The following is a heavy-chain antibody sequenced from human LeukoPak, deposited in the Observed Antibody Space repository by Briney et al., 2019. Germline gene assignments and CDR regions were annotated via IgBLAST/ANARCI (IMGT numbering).Heavy chain of an antibody. CDR3: AREEYSSSWLYYFDY. CDR1: GFTFSSYS. Sequence: GGSLRLSCAASGFTFSSYSMNWVRQAPGKGLEWVSYISSSSSTIYYADSVKGRFTISRDNAKNSLYLQMNSLRAEDTAVYYCAREEYSSSWLYYFDYWGQGTLVTVSS. D-gene: IGHD6-13*01. V-gene: IGHV3-48*01. CDR2: ISSSSSTI. J-gene: IGHJ4*02.